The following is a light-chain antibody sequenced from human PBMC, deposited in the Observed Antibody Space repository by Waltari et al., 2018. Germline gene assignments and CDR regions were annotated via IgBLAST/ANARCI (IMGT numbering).Light chain of an antibody. J-gene: IGLJ2*01. CDR2: DVS. V-gene: IGLV2-14*01. CDR1: SSDVGGYNY. Sequence: QSALTQPASVYGSPGQSITISCTGTSSDVGGYNYVSWYQQHPGKAHNLVISDVSDRSSGVSKRFSGSRSVNTASQTISGLRAEDEADYYCSSYTSSRTLIFGGGTKLTVL. CDR3: SSYTSSRTLI.